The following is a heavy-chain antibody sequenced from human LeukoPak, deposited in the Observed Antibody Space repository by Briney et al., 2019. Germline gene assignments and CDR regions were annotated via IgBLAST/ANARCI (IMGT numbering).Heavy chain of an antibody. V-gene: IGHV6-1*01. Sequence: SQTLSLTCATSGDSVSSNSAAWNWIRQSPSRGLEWLGRTYYRSKWYNDYAVSVKSRITINPDTSKNQFSLQLNSVTPEDTAVYYCARVFSSLYNWNPDAFDIWGQGTMVTVSS. CDR2: TYYRSKWYN. CDR1: GDSVSSNSAA. J-gene: IGHJ3*02. D-gene: IGHD1-20*01. CDR3: ARVFSSLYNWNPDAFDI.